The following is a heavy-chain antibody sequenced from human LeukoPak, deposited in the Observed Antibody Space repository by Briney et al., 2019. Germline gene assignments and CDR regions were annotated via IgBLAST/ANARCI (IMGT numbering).Heavy chain of an antibody. Sequence: SETLSLTCAVYGGSFSGYYWSWIRQPPGKGLEWIGEINHSGSTNYNPSLKSRVTISVDTSKNQFSLNLSSVTAADTAVYYCARGYSRVYYFDYWGQGTLVTVSS. J-gene: IGHJ4*02. CDR3: ARGYSRVYYFDY. CDR2: INHSGST. D-gene: IGHD6-13*01. CDR1: GGSFSGYY. V-gene: IGHV4-34*01.